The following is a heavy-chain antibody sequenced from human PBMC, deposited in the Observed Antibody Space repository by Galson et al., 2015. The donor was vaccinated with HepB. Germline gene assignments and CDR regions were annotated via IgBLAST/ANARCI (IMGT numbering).Heavy chain of an antibody. J-gene: IGHJ4*02. CDR2: ISAYNGNT. V-gene: IGHV1-18*01. D-gene: IGHD3-22*01. CDR3: ARDSYDSSGYPLDY. Sequence: SVKVSCKASGYTSTSYGISWVRQAPGQGLEWMGWISAYNGNTNYAQKLQGRVTMTTDTSTSTAYMELRSLRSDDTAVYYCARDSYDSSGYPLDYWGQGTLVTVSS. CDR1: GYTSTSYG.